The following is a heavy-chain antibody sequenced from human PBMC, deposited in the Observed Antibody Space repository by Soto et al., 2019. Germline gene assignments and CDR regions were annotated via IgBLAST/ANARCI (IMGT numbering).Heavy chain of an antibody. CDR3: ARNMRAVAGGDDAFDI. CDR2: ISAYNGNT. D-gene: IGHD6-19*01. Sequence: QVQLVQSGAEVKKPGASVKVSCKASGYTFTSYGISWVRQAPGQGLEWMGWISAYNGNTNYAQKLQGRVTMTTDTSTSTAYRELRSLRSDDTAVYYCARNMRAVAGGDDAFDIWGQGTMVTVSS. CDR1: GYTFTSYG. V-gene: IGHV1-18*01. J-gene: IGHJ3*02.